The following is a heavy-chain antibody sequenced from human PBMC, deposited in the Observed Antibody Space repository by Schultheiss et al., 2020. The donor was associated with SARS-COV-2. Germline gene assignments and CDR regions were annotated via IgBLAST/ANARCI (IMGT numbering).Heavy chain of an antibody. Sequence: GGSLRLSCAASGFTFSSYGMHWVRQAPGKGLEWVAVISYDGSNKYYADSVKGRFTISRDNAKNSLYLQMNSLRAEDTAVYYCARGYCGGDCYFGLDAFDIWGQGTMVTVSS. CDR1: GFTFSSYG. CDR3: ARGYCGGDCYFGLDAFDI. D-gene: IGHD2-21*01. CDR2: ISYDGSNK. J-gene: IGHJ3*02. V-gene: IGHV3-30*12.